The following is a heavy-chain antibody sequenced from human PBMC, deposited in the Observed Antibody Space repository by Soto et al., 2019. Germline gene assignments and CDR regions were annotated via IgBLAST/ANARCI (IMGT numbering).Heavy chain of an antibody. CDR3: ARGKPRRIAVAGTGSFDY. J-gene: IGHJ4*02. V-gene: IGHV4-34*01. D-gene: IGHD6-19*01. CDR1: GGSFSGYY. Sequence: SETLSLTCAVYGGSFSGYYWSWIRQPPGKGLEWIGEINHSGSTNYNPSLKSRVTISVDTSKNQFSLKLSSVTAADTAVYYCARGKPRRIAVAGTGSFDYWGQGTLVTVSS. CDR2: INHSGST.